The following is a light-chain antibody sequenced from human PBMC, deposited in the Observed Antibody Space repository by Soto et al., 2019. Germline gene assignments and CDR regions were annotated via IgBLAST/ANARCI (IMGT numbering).Light chain of an antibody. CDR2: ESS. Sequence: AIQLTQTPSSLCASVGDRVTMTCRASQGISTLLAWYQQKPGKAPKVLIYESSLLQSGVPSRFSGSGPGTDFTLTISSLQPEDFATYYCQHFKSFPITFGQGTQLEIK. CDR3: QHFKSFPIT. J-gene: IGKJ5*01. CDR1: QGISTL. V-gene: IGKV1-13*02.